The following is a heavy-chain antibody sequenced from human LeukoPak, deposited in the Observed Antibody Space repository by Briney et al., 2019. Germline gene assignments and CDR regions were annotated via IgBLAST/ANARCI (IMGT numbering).Heavy chain of an antibody. D-gene: IGHD4-11*01. CDR3: ARALSVSNFDY. Sequence: ASVKVSCKASGYTFTRYDVNWVRQATGQGLEWMGWMNPNSGNTGYAQKFQGRVTITRDTSVNTAYMELSSLRSEDTAVYYCARALSVSNFDYWGQGTLVTVSS. CDR2: MNPNSGNT. V-gene: IGHV1-8*03. CDR1: GYTFTRYD. J-gene: IGHJ4*02.